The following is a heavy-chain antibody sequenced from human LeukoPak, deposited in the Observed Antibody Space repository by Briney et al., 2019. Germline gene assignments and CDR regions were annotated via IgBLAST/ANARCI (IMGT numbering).Heavy chain of an antibody. Sequence: PGGSLRLSCAVSGFTFSSYSMNWVRQAPGKGLEWVSYISSSSSTIYYADSVKGRFTISRDNAKNSLYLQMNSLRAEDTAVYYCARSMKGQWLQVDYWGQGTLVTVSS. J-gene: IGHJ4*02. V-gene: IGHV3-48*01. D-gene: IGHD5-12*01. CDR3: ARSMKGQWLQVDY. CDR2: ISSSSSTI. CDR1: GFTFSSYS.